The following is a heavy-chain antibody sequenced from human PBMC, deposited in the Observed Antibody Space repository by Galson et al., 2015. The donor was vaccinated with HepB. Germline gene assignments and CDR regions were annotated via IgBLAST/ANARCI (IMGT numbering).Heavy chain of an antibody. CDR2: IYYSGST. CDR3: ARRSSDASVFDY. CDR1: GGSFSSYY. V-gene: IGHV4-59*01. Sequence: SETLSLTCTVSGGSFSSYYLNWIRQPPGKGLEWIGYIYYSGSTNYNPSLKSRVTMSVDTSKNMFSLKLSSVTAADTAVYYCARRSSDASVFDYWGQGALVAVSS. J-gene: IGHJ4*02. D-gene: IGHD2-21*02.